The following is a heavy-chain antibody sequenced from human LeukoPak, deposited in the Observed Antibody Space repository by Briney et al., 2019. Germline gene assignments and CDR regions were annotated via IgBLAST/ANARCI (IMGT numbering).Heavy chain of an antibody. CDR3: TRRSGDDSRGYYDY. CDR1: GFTFSGSA. CDR2: IRSKVNNYAT. Sequence: PGGSLRLSCAASGFTFSGSAMHWVRQASGKGLEWVGRIRSKVNNYATAYAASVKGRFTISRDESKNTAYLQTNSLKTEDTAVYYCTRRSGDDSRGYYDYWGQGTLVTVSS. D-gene: IGHD3-22*01. J-gene: IGHJ4*02. V-gene: IGHV3-73*01.